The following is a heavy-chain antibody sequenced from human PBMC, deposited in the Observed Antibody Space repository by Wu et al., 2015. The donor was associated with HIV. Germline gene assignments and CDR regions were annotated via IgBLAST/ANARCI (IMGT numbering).Heavy chain of an antibody. V-gene: IGHV1-2*02. CDR1: GYTFTGYY. CDR3: TRAIVGSEGDF. CDR2: INCNNGGT. J-gene: IGHJ4*02. D-gene: IGHD1-26*01. Sequence: QVQLVQSGAEVKKPGASVKVSCKASGYTFTGYYIHWVRQAPGQGLEWMGMINCNNGGTKIAQKFQGRVTLTRDTSISTAYMELSSLRSDDLAVYFCTRAIVGSEGDFWGQGRWSPSPQ.